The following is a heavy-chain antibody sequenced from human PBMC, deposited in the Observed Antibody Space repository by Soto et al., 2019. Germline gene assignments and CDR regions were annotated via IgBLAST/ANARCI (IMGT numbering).Heavy chain of an antibody. J-gene: IGHJ6*03. D-gene: IGHD1-26*01. CDR2: IYYSGST. CDR1: RASISSYY. V-gene: IGHV4-59*08. CDR3: ARPGKGFYYYYYMDV. Sequence: SETLSLTCTVSRASISSYYWSWIRQPPGKGLEWIGYIYYSGSTNYNPSFKSRVTISVDTSKNQFSLKLSSVTAADTAVYYCARPGKGFYYYYYMDVWGKGTTVTVSS.